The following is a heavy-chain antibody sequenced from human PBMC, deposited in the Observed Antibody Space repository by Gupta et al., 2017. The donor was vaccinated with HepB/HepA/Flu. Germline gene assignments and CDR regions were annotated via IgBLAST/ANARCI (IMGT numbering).Heavy chain of an antibody. D-gene: IGHD4-17*01. J-gene: IGHJ4*02. CDR1: GFPFSSYA. Sequence: EVQLLDSGGGLVQPGGSLRLSCTASGFPFSSYAMSWVRQAPGKGLEWVSAISGSGGSTYDADSVKGRFTISRDNAKNTLYLQMKRMRAEDTAVYYCAKETTQNLGYFDYWGQGTLVTVSS. CDR3: AKETTQNLGYFDY. V-gene: IGHV3-23*01. CDR2: ISGSGGST.